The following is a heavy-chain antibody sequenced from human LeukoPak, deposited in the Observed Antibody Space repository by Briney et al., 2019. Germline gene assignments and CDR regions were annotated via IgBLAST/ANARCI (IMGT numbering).Heavy chain of an antibody. V-gene: IGHV4-39*01. CDR3: AKQGKKSAFDF. Sequence: SETLSLTCFVSGDSITSRSFYWGWIRQSPGKGLEWIGEINHSGVTNYNPSLKSRVTISVDPSKNQFSLKVRSLTAADTAVYYCAKQGKKSAFDFWGQGTLVTVSS. D-gene: IGHD3-10*01. J-gene: IGHJ4*02. CDR1: GDSITSRSFY. CDR2: INHSGVT.